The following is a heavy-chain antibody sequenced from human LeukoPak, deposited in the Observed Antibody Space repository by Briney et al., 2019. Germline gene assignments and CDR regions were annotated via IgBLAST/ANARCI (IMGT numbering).Heavy chain of an antibody. Sequence: GGSLRLSCAASGFTFSSYGMSWVRQAPGKGLEWVSAISGSGGSTYYADSVKGRFTISRDNSKNTLYLQMNSLRAEDTAVYYCAKEWSGTYVLFGELSWFDPWGQGTLVTVSS. CDR1: GFTFSSYG. CDR3: AKEWSGTYVLFGELSWFDP. J-gene: IGHJ5*02. D-gene: IGHD3-10*01. V-gene: IGHV3-23*01. CDR2: ISGSGGST.